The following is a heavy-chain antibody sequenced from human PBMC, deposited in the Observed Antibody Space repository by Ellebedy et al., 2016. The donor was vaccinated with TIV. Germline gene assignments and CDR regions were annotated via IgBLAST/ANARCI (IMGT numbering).Heavy chain of an antibody. CDR2: IYNSGTT. J-gene: IGHJ4*02. Sequence: SETLSLXXTVSGGSISSHYWSWIRQPPGKGLEWIGYIYNSGTTNYNPSLKSRVTISVDTSKNQFSLKLNSVTAADTAVYYCARIGSYSVRDWGQGTLVTVSS. CDR3: ARIGSYSVRD. CDR1: GGSISSHY. D-gene: IGHD2-15*01. V-gene: IGHV4-59*11.